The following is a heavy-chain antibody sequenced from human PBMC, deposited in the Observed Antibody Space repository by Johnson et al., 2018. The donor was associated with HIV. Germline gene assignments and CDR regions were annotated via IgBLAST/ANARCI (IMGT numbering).Heavy chain of an antibody. J-gene: IGHJ3*02. V-gene: IGHV3-30*03. CDR2: ISHDGSHT. D-gene: IGHD6-13*01. Sequence: QEQLVESGGGVVQPGRSLRLSCAASGFTFSSMHWDRQAPGKELEWVAVISHDGSHTYYAYSVKGRFTISRDNSKTTLYLQMNSLRAEDTAVYYCARSPRAAEGAFDIWGQGTMVTVSS. CDR3: ARSPRAAEGAFDI. CDR1: GFTFSS.